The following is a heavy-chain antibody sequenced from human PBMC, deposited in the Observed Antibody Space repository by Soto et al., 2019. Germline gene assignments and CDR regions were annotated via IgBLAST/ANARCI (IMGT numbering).Heavy chain of an antibody. J-gene: IGHJ3*01. Sequence: PGGSLRLSCAASGFTFSTYAMTWVRQTPGKGLEWVAAISGSGTYSYYADFLKGRFTISRDNSTKTVYLQMNSLRAEDPAAYYCAKDQGRGIPGGFDAFDFWGQGTMVTVSS. D-gene: IGHD3-16*01. V-gene: IGHV3-23*01. CDR1: GFTFSTYA. CDR3: AKDQGRGIPGGFDAFDF. CDR2: ISGSGTYS.